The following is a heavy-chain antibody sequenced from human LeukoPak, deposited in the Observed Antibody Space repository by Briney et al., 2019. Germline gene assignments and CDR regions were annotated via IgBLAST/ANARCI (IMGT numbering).Heavy chain of an antibody. V-gene: IGHV4-31*03. D-gene: IGHD2-15*01. CDR2: IYYSGSTT. CDR1: GGSISSGGFY. J-gene: IGHJ6*02. Sequence: SQTLSLTCTVSGGSISSGGFYWSWVRQNPGNGLEWIGYIYYSGSTTSYNPSLRSRVTISLDTSKNQFSLKLRSVTAADTAVYYCARVKFGGYAYKYYVMDVWGLGTTVTVSS. CDR3: ARVKFGGYAYKYYVMDV.